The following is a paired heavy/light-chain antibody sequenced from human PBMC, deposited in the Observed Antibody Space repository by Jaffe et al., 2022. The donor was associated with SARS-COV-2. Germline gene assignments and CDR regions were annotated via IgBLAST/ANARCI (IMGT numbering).Heavy chain of an antibody. Sequence: QVRLVQSGAEVKKPGASVKISCTASGYTFTNYAMHWVRQAPGQSLEWMAWINPANGDTKYSQKFQGRVAFTRDTSASTAYMELSSLTSQDTAVYYCAREVEVPGWPAGLWGQGTLVTVSS. CDR3: AREVEVPGWPAGL. V-gene: IGHV1-3*01. D-gene: IGHD6-19*01. CDR1: GYTFTNYA. CDR2: INPANGDT. J-gene: IGHJ4*02.
Light chain of an antibody. J-gene: IGKJ1*01. V-gene: IGKV1-27*01. Sequence: DIQMTQSPSSLSASVGDRVTITCRASQGISNYLAWYQQKPGKAPKLLIYAASTLQSGVPSRFSGSGSGTDFTLTISSLQPEDVATYYCHKCETAPRTFGQGTKVEI. CDR1: QGISNY. CDR3: HKCETAPRT. CDR2: AAS.